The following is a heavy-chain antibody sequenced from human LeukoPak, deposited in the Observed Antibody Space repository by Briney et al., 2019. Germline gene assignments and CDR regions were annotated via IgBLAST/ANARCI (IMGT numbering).Heavy chain of an antibody. V-gene: IGHV3-30*02. D-gene: IGHD5-12*01. CDR1: GFTLTNYV. J-gene: IGHJ4*02. Sequence: GGSLRLSCAASGFTLTNYVIHWARQPPGKGLEWVAFFRYDGDHEYYADSVKGRFTFSRDNSKNTLLLQMNSLRAEDTTVYYCASRPTGFDWGPFDYWGQGTLVTVSS. CDR2: FRYDGDHE. CDR3: ASRPTGFDWGPFDY.